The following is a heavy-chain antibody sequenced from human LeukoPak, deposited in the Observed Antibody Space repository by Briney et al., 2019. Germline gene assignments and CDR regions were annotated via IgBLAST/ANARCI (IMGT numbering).Heavy chain of an antibody. Sequence: PSETLSLTCAVYGGSFSGYYWSWIRHPPGKGLEWIGEINHSESTNYNPSLKSRVTISVDTSKNQFSLKLSSVTAADTAVYYCARASSSVWRDYWGQGTLVTVSS. CDR3: ARASSSVWRDY. D-gene: IGHD6-6*01. CDR1: GGSFSGYY. V-gene: IGHV4-34*01. J-gene: IGHJ4*02. CDR2: INHSEST.